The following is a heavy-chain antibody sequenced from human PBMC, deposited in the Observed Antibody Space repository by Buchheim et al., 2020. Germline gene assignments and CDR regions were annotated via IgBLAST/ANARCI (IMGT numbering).Heavy chain of an antibody. CDR1: GGSFSGYY. CDR3: ARGVFQSDFWDY. V-gene: IGHV4-34*01. D-gene: IGHD3-3*01. Sequence: QVQLQQWGAGLVKPSETLSLTCAVSGGSFSGYYWSWIRQPPGKGLEWIGEINHSGSTNYNPSLKSRVTISVDTSKNQFSLQLGAVTAADTAVYYGARGVFQSDFWDYWGQGTL. CDR2: INHSGST. J-gene: IGHJ4*02.